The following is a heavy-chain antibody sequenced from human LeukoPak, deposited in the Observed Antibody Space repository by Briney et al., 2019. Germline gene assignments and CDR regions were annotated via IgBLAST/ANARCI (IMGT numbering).Heavy chain of an antibody. CDR3: AAAPNSKYFDY. Sequence: PGGSLRLSCAASGFPFNSHWMSWVRQAPGKGLEWVANIKEDGSEKTYVDSVKGRFTISRDSAKNSVYLQMNSLRVEDTAVYYCAAAPNSKYFDYWGQGNLVTVS. D-gene: IGHD2-8*01. CDR2: IKEDGSEK. J-gene: IGHJ4*02. CDR1: GFPFNSHW. V-gene: IGHV3-7*01.